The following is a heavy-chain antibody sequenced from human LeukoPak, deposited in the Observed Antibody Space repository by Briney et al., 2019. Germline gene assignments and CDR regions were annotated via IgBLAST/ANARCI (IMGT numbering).Heavy chain of an antibody. CDR2: ITWNSGNV. D-gene: IGHD3-10*01. V-gene: IGHV3-9*01. Sequence: PGRSLRLSCAASGFTFDDYAMHWVRQAPGKGLEWVSGITWNSGNVGYADSVKGRFTISRDNAKNSVYLQMDSLRAEDTALYYCAKDTGYCGSGIYRARDYCGMDVWGQGTTVSVSS. CDR3: AKDTGYCGSGIYRARDYCGMDV. CDR1: GFTFDDYA. J-gene: IGHJ6*02.